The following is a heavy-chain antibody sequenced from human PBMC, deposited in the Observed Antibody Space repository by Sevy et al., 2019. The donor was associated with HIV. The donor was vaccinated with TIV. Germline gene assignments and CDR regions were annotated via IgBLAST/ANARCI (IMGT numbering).Heavy chain of an antibody. D-gene: IGHD3-22*01. CDR3: AIDNPQRVDSDTYYSAGLDL. Sequence: GGSLRLSCAASGFTFGDYGFHWVRQSPGKGLEWVAVISYDGSDKYYADSVKGRFTISRDNSKNTVYLQMISLRTEDMAVYYCAIDNPQRVDSDTYYSAGLDLWGQGTLVTVSS. V-gene: IGHV3-30*03. CDR1: GFTFGDYG. J-gene: IGHJ4*02. CDR2: ISYDGSDK.